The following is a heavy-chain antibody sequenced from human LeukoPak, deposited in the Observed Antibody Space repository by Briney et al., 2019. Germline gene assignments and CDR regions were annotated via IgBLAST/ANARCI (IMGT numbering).Heavy chain of an antibody. Sequence: PSETLSLTCTVSGGSISSGDYYWSWIRQPPGKGLEWIGYIYYSGSTYYNPSLKSRVTISVDTSKNQFSLKLSAVTAADTAVYYYARDSFHYDSSGYYPINWFDPWGQGTLVTVSS. CDR3: ARDSFHYDSSGYYPINWFDP. V-gene: IGHV4-30-4*01. J-gene: IGHJ5*02. D-gene: IGHD3-22*01. CDR2: IYYSGST. CDR1: GGSISSGDYY.